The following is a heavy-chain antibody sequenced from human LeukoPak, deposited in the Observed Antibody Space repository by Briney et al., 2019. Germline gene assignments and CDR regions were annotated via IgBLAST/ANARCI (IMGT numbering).Heavy chain of an antibody. CDR2: ISGSSSTI. J-gene: IGHJ4*02. D-gene: IGHD3-22*01. V-gene: IGHV3-48*01. CDR3: ARDQLYYYDSSGYATFDY. CDR1: GFTFSSYS. Sequence: PGGSLRLSCAASGFTFSSYSMNWVRQAPGKGREWVSYISGSSSTIYYADSVKGRFTISRDNAKNSLYLQMNSLRADDMAVYYCARDQLYYYDSSGYATFDYWGQGTLVTVSS.